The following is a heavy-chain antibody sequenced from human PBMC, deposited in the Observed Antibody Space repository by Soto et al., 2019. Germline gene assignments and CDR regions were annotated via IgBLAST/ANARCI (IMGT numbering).Heavy chain of an antibody. J-gene: IGHJ4*02. CDR1: GYTFTGYY. CDR3: ARDGSGSYFLYPDY. V-gene: IGHV1-2*04. Sequence: GASVKVSCQASGYTFTGYYMHWVRQAPGQGLEWMGWINPNSGGTNYAQKFQGWVTMTRDTSISTAYMELSRLRSDDTAVYYCARDGSGSYFLYPDYWGQRTLVTVSS. D-gene: IGHD3-10*01. CDR2: INPNSGGT.